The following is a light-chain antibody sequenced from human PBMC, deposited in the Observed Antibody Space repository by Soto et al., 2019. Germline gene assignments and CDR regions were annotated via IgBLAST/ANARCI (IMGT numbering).Light chain of an antibody. CDR1: QSVSSN. CDR3: QQYNNWPPWT. J-gene: IGKJ1*01. V-gene: IGKV3-15*01. CDR2: GAS. Sequence: EIVMTQSPATLSVCPGVRATLSCRASQSVSSNLAWYQQKPGQAPMLLIYGASTRATGIPARFSGSRSGTEFTLTISLLQSEDFAVYYFQQYNNWPPWTFGQGTKVAIK.